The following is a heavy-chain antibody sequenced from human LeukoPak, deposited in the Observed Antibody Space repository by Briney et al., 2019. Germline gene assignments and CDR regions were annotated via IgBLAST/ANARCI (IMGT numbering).Heavy chain of an antibody. CDR3: ARVTVTSPPYPFDP. CDR2: INSDGSST. V-gene: IGHV3-74*01. Sequence: GGSLRLSCAASGFTFSSYWMHWVRQAPGKGLVWVSRINSDGSSTSYADSVKGRFTISRDNAKNTLYLQMNSLRAEDTAVYYCARVTVTSPPYPFDPWGQGTLVTVSS. J-gene: IGHJ5*02. CDR1: GFTFSSYW. D-gene: IGHD4-17*01.